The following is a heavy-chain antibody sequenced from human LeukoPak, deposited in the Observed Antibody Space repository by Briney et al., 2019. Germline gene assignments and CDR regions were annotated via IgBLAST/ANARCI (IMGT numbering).Heavy chain of an antibody. CDR3: ARETLDHGSGIPYYFDY. J-gene: IGHJ4*02. Sequence: PSETLSLTCTVSGGSISSSSYYWGWTRQPPGKGLEWIGSIYYSGSTYYNPSLKSRVTISVDTSKNQFSLKLSSVTPADTAVYYCARETLDHGSGIPYYFDYWGQGTLVTVSS. CDR2: IYYSGST. CDR1: GGSISSSSYY. D-gene: IGHD3-10*01. V-gene: IGHV4-39*07.